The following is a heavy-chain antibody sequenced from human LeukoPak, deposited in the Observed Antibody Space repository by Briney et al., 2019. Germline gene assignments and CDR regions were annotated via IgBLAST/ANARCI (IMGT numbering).Heavy chain of an antibody. CDR1: GGSISSSSYY. J-gene: IGHJ4*02. Sequence: SETLSLTCTVSGGSISSSSYYWGWIRQPPGKGLEWIGSIYYSGGTYYNPSLKSRVTISVDTSKNQFSLKLSSVTAADTAVYYCARELGYGIAAAGFDYWGREPWSPSPQ. CDR2: IYYSGGT. CDR3: ARELGYGIAAAGFDY. D-gene: IGHD6-13*01. V-gene: IGHV4-39*07.